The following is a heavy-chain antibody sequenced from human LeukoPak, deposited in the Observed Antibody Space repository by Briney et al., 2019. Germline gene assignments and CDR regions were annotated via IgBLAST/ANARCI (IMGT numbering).Heavy chain of an antibody. D-gene: IGHD5-18*01. V-gene: IGHV4-31*03. CDR2: IHYNGNT. Sequence: PSQTLSLTCTVSVGSLSSGGYYCSWIRQHPGEGLEWIGYIHYNGNTYYDPSLKSRVTISVDTSKNQFSLRLSSVTAADTAVYYCASSPDKGYSYGFSHFDYWGQGTLVTVSS. CDR1: VGSLSSGGYY. CDR3: ASSPDKGYSYGFSHFDY. J-gene: IGHJ4*02.